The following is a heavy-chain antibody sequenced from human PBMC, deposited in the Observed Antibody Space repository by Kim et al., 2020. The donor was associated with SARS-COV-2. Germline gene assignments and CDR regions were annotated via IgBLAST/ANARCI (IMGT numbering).Heavy chain of an antibody. CDR1: GGSISSYY. D-gene: IGHD5-18*01. Sequence: SETLSLTCTVSGGSISSYYWSWIRQPPGKGLEWIGYIYYSGSTNYNPSLKSRVTISVDTSKNQFSLKLSSVTAADTAVYYCAVGTRYSYELGRRGFWYFDLWGRGTLVTVSS. CDR3: AVGTRYSYELGRRGFWYFDL. J-gene: IGHJ2*01. V-gene: IGHV4-59*01. CDR2: IYYSGST.